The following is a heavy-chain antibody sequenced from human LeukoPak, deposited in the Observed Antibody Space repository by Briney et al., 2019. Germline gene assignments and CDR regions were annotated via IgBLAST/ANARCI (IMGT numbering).Heavy chain of an antibody. J-gene: IGHJ4*02. CDR1: GFTFDDYA. V-gene: IGHV3-9*01. Sequence: GGSLRLSCAASGFTFDDYAMHWVRHAPGKGLEWVSGISWNSGSIGYADSVKGRFTISRDNAKNSLYLQMNSLRAEDTALYYCAKADKAYYYDSSGYYYDYWGQGTLVTVSS. CDR3: AKADKAYYYDSSGYYYDY. CDR2: ISWNSGSI. D-gene: IGHD3-22*01.